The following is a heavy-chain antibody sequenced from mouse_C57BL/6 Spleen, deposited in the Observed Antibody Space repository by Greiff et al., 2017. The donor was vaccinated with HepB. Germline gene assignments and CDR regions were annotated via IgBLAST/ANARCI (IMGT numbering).Heavy chain of an antibody. Sequence: VQLQQSGAELMKPGASVKLSCKATGYTFTGYWIEWVKQRPGHGLEWIGEVLPGSGSTNYNEKFKGKATFTADTSSNTADMQRSSLTPEDSAIYYCARAYYTQGWYFDVWGTGTTVTVSS. V-gene: IGHV1-9*01. CDR2: VLPGSGST. D-gene: IGHD2-12*01. CDR1: GYTFTGYW. J-gene: IGHJ1*03. CDR3: ARAYYTQGWYFDV.